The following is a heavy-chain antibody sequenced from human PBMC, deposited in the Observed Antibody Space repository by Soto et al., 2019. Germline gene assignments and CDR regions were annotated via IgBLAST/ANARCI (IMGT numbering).Heavy chain of an antibody. CDR3: AAGDDSSGYYYNYYYGMDV. D-gene: IGHD3-22*01. CDR1: GFTFTSSA. CDR2: IVVGSGNT. V-gene: IGHV1-58*02. Sequence: QMQLVQSGPEVKKPGTSVKVSCKASGFTFTSSAMQWVRQARGQRLEWIGWIVVGSGNTNYAQKFQERVTITRDMYTSTAYMELSSLRSEDTAVYYCAAGDDSSGYYYNYYYGMDVWGQGTTVTVSS. J-gene: IGHJ6*02.